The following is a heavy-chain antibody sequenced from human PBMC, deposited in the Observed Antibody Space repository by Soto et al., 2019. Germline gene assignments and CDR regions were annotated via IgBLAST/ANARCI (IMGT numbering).Heavy chain of an antibody. J-gene: IGHJ6*02. CDR2: IIPIFGTA. Sequence: ASVKVSCKASGGTFSSYAISWVRQAPGQGLEWMGGIIPIFGTANYAQKFQGRVTITADESTSTAYMELSSLRSEDTAVYYCAREGVTQENDYYYYYGMDVWGQGTTVTVSS. CDR3: AREGVTQENDYYYYYGMDV. V-gene: IGHV1-69*13. D-gene: IGHD3-10*01. CDR1: GGTFSSYA.